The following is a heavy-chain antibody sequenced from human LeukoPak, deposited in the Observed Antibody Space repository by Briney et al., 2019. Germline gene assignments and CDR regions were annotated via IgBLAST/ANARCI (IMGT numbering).Heavy chain of an antibody. CDR2: ISAYNGNT. D-gene: IGHD2-2*01. J-gene: IGHJ5*02. CDR1: GYTFTSYG. CDR3: ARDHCSSTSCPSYNWFDP. Sequence: SVKVSCKASGYTFTSYGIRWVRPAPGQGLEWMGWISAYNGNTNYAQKLQGRVTMTTDTSTRTAYMELRSLRSDDTAVYYCARDHCSSTSCPSYNWFDPWGQETLVTVSS. V-gene: IGHV1-18*01.